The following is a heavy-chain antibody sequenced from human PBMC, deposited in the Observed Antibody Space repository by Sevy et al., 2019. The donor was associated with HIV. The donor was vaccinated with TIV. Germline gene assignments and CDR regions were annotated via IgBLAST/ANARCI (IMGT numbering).Heavy chain of an antibody. D-gene: IGHD3-22*01. CDR3: ARWRGTRITMIVVVVTGYFDY. Sequence: SETLSLTCGVYGGSFSGYSWSWIRQPPGKGLEWIGEINHSRSTNYNPSLKSRVTISVDTSKNQFSLKLSSVTAADTAVYYCARWRGTRITMIVVVVTGYFDYWGQGTLVTVSS. V-gene: IGHV4-34*01. J-gene: IGHJ4*02. CDR2: INHSRST. CDR1: GGSFSGYS.